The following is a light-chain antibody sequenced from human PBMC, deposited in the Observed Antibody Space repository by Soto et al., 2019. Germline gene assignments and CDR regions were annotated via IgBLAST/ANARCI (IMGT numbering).Light chain of an antibody. CDR3: QQRTNWPPT. CDR2: SAS. V-gene: IGKV3-11*01. CDR1: QSVSND. J-gene: IGKJ4*01. Sequence: SVLTQAPATLSLSPGERATHSCRASQSVSNDLVWYHQKPGQAPRVLIYSASNRATGIPARFSGSGSGTDFTLTISSLEPEDFAVYYCQQRTNWPPTFGGGTKVEMK.